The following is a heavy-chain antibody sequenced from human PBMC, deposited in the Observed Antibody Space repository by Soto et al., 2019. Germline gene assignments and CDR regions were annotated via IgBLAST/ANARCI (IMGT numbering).Heavy chain of an antibody. Sequence: QVQLQESGPGLVKPSGTLSLTCAVSGGSISSSNWWSWVRQPPGKGLEWIGEIYHSGSTNYNPSLKSRVTISVDKSKYHFSLKLCSVTAADTAVYYCARAAAAGRWSHWFDPWGQGTLVTVSS. D-gene: IGHD6-13*01. CDR3: ARAAAAGRWSHWFDP. CDR1: GGSISSSNW. V-gene: IGHV4-4*02. CDR2: IYHSGST. J-gene: IGHJ5*02.